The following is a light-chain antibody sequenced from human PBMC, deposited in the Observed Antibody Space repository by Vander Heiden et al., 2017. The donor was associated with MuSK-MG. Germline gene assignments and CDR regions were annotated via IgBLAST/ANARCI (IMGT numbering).Light chain of an antibody. J-gene: IGKJ5*01. CDR2: GAS. V-gene: IGKV3-20*01. CDR1: RRVSSSY. Sequence: EIVLTPSPATLPLSPGEGTTLSCRASRRVSSSYLAWYQQKPGQAPRLRSYGASSRATGIPDRFSGSGSGTDFTLTISSLEPEDFAVYYCQQHGSSPPITFGRGTRLEIK. CDR3: QQHGSSPPIT.